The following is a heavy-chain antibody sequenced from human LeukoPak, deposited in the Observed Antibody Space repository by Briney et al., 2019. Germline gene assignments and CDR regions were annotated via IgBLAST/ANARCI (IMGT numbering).Heavy chain of an antibody. CDR2: MNPNSGNT. D-gene: IGHD2-15*01. V-gene: IGHV1-8*01. J-gene: IGHJ4*02. CDR3: ARGATIYCSGGSCYSDY. CDR1: GYTFTSYD. Sequence: ASVKVSCKASGYTFTSYDINWVRQAPGQGLGWMGWMNPNSGNTGYAQKFQGRVTMTRNTSISTAYMELSSLRSEDTAVYYCARGATIYCSGGSCYSDYWGQGTLVTVSS.